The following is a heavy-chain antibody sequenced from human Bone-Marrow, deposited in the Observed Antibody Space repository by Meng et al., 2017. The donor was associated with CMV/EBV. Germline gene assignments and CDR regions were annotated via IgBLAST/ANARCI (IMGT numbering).Heavy chain of an antibody. Sequence: SMKVSCKASGGTFSSSAISWVRQVPGQGLEWMGGILPILDTTNYAQKFQGRVTITTDESTSTTYMELSSLRSEDTAVYYCARDKEDSGYSNWFDPWGQGTLVTVSS. CDR2: ILPILDTT. V-gene: IGHV1-69*05. D-gene: IGHD5-12*01. CDR3: ARDKEDSGYSNWFDP. CDR1: GGTFSSSA. J-gene: IGHJ5*02.